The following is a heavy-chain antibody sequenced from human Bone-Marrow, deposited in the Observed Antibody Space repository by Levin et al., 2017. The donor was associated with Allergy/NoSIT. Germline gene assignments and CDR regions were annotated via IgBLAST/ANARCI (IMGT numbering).Heavy chain of an antibody. D-gene: IGHD5-12*01. Sequence: PGESLKISCRTSGYKFSTYWIGWVRQVSGKGLEWVGIIYPGDSHTTYSPSFQGHVTISVDESIGTAYLQWSGLKASDTAIYFCARPADKYYYVSGYYPLAYWGQGTLVTVSS. CDR2: IYPGDSHT. CDR3: ARPADKYYYVSGYYPLAY. V-gene: IGHV5-51*01. J-gene: IGHJ4*02. CDR1: GYKFSTYW.